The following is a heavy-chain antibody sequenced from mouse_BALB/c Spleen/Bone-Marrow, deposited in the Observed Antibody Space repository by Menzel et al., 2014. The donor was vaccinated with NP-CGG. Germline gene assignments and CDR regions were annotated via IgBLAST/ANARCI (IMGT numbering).Heavy chain of an antibody. CDR3: TRDGYDVGGAMDY. D-gene: IGHD2-2*01. Sequence: EVKLMESGGGLVQPGGSLKLSCAASGFTFSSYTMSWVRRTPEKRLEWVTYISNGGVSTYYADAVKGRFTISRDNAKNTLYLQMSSLKSEDTAMYYCTRDGYDVGGAMDYWGQGTSVAVSS. CDR2: ISNGGVST. CDR1: GFTFSSYT. V-gene: IGHV5-12-2*01. J-gene: IGHJ4*01.